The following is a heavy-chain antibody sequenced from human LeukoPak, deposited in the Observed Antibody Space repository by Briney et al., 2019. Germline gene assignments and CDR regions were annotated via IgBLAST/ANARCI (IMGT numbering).Heavy chain of an antibody. Sequence: GGSLRLSCAASGFTFDDYAMHWVRQAPGEGLEWVSGISWNSGSIGYADSVKGRFTISRDNAKNSLYLQMNSLRAEDTALYYCAKDIAGLWFGAFDYWGQGTLVTVSS. J-gene: IGHJ4*02. CDR1: GFTFDDYA. V-gene: IGHV3-9*01. CDR2: ISWNSGSI. CDR3: AKDIAGLWFGAFDY. D-gene: IGHD3-10*01.